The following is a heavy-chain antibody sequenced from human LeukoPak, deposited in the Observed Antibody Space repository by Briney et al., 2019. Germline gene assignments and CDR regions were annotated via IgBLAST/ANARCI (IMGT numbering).Heavy chain of an antibody. CDR2: IYYSGST. J-gene: IGHJ5*02. CDR1: GGSISSGDYY. Sequence: SQTLSLTCAVSGGSISSGDYYWSWIRQPPGKGLEWLGYIYYSGSTYYNPSLKSRVTISVDTSKNQFSLKLSSVTAADTAVYYCARDSITIFGVPGGWFDPWGQGTLVTVSS. D-gene: IGHD3-3*01. V-gene: IGHV4-30-4*08. CDR3: ARDSITIFGVPGGWFDP.